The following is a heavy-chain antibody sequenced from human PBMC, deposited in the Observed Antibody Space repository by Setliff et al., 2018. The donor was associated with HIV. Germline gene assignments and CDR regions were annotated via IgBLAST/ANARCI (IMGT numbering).Heavy chain of an antibody. V-gene: IGHV4-39*01. J-gene: IGHJ6*02. CDR1: GGSISSSGPGYY. Sequence: SETLSLTCTVSGGSISSSGPGYYWGWVRQPPGGGLEWIGSVYYSGRTYYNPSLRSRVTISVDTSKNQLSLRLTTMTAADTAVYYCARGRSCSSSSCYLVYYYYYGMDVWGHGSTVTVSS. CDR2: VYYSGRT. D-gene: IGHD2-2*01. CDR3: ARGRSCSSSSCYLVYYYYYGMDV.